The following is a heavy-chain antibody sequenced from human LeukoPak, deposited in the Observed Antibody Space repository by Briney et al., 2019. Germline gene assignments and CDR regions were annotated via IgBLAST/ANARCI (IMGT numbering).Heavy chain of an antibody. J-gene: IGHJ4*02. CDR1: GGSISSHY. V-gene: IGHV4-59*08. CDR2: ISDIGSI. D-gene: IGHD2/OR15-2a*01. CDR3: AGHHPRNTVDF. Sequence: PSETLSLTCTVSGGSISSHYWSWIRQPPGKGLEWIAYISDIGSINYNPSLKSRVTISLDTSKNQFSPKLSSVTAADTAVYYCAGHHPRNTVDFWGQGTLVTVSS.